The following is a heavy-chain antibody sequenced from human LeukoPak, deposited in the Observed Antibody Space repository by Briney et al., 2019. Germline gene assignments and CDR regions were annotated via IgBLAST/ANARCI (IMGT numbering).Heavy chain of an antibody. J-gene: IGHJ4*02. CDR3: AREMATIMSRQLLFDY. CDR1: GGSFSGYY. CDR2: INHSGST. V-gene: IGHV4-34*01. Sequence: SETLSLTCAVYGGSFSGYYWSWIRQPPGKGLEWIGEINHSGSTNYNPSLKSRVTISVDTSKNQFSLKLSSVTAADTAVYYCAREMATIMSRQLLFDYWGQGTLVTVSS. D-gene: IGHD5-24*01.